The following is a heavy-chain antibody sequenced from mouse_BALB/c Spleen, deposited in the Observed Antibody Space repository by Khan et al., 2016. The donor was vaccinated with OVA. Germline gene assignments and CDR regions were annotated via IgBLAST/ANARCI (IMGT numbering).Heavy chain of an antibody. CDR2: INPSTAYT. V-gene: IGHV1-7*01. D-gene: IGHD1-1*01. Sequence: QVQLKQSGAELAKPGASVKMSCKASGYTFLNYWILWVKQRPGQGLEWIGYINPSTAYTEYNQNFKDKATLTADKSSRTAYMQLSSLTSEDSAVYYCARRGLRWDFDYWGQGTTLTVSS. CDR3: ARRGLRWDFDY. CDR1: GYTFLNYW. J-gene: IGHJ2*01.